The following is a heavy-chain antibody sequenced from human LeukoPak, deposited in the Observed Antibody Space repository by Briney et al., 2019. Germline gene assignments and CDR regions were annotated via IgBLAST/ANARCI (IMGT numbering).Heavy chain of an antibody. CDR1: GFTFSNYW. Sequence: GGSLRLSCAASGFTFSNYWMHWVRQAPGKGLVWVSRINSDGINTSYADSVKGRFAISRDNAKNTLNLQMNSLRAEDTAVYYCARDLGQYYDTSDNWFDPWGQGTLVTVSS. J-gene: IGHJ5*02. CDR2: INSDGINT. D-gene: IGHD3-22*01. V-gene: IGHV3-74*01. CDR3: ARDLGQYYDTSDNWFDP.